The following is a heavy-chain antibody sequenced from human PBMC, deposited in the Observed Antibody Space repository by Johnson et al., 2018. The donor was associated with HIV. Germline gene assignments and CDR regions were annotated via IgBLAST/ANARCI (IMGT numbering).Heavy chain of an antibody. J-gene: IGHJ3*02. D-gene: IGHD5-12*01. Sequence: QVQLVESGGGMVQPGGSLRLSCAASAFTFSSYAMHWVRQAPGKGLECVALISYDGSNKYYADSVKGRFTISRDNSKNTLYLQMNSLRAEDTAVYYCAKDRFSGYAFSGAFDIWGQGTMVTVSS. CDR1: AFTFSSYA. V-gene: IGHV3-30-3*01. CDR2: ISYDGSNK. CDR3: AKDRFSGYAFSGAFDI.